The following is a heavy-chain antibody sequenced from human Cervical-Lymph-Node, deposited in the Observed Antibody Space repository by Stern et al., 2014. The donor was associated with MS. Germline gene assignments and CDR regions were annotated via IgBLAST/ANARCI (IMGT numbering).Heavy chain of an antibody. V-gene: IGHV4-59*01. CDR3: ARDPDY. CDR1: GDSISDYY. Sequence: QLQLQESGPGLVKPSETLSLTCTVSGDSISDYYWSWIRQPPGKGLEWIGYISDSWDANYSPSPKTPVTMSVDTSKNQFSLRLTSVSSADTAVYYCARDPDYWGQGALVTVSS. J-gene: IGHJ4*02. CDR2: ISDSWDA.